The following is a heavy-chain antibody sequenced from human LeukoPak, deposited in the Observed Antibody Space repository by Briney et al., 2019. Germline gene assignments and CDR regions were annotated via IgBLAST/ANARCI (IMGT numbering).Heavy chain of an antibody. V-gene: IGHV4-59*08. Sequence: PSETLSLTCNVSGGSISSYYWSWIRQPPGKGLEWIGYIHHSGSTNYNPSLKSRVTISVDTSKNQFSLKLSSVTAADTAVYYCASALPYCSGGSCYPYYFDYWGQGTLVTVSS. CDR2: IHHSGST. CDR3: ASALPYCSGGSCYPYYFDY. CDR1: GGSISSYY. D-gene: IGHD2-15*01. J-gene: IGHJ4*02.